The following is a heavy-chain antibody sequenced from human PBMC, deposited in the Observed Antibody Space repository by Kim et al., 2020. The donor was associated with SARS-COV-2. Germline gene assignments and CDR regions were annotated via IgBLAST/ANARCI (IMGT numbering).Heavy chain of an antibody. CDR1: GFTFSSYW. D-gene: IGHD3-22*01. CDR2: IKQDGSEK. V-gene: IGHV3-7*01. CDR3: ARVGYYYDSSGQIWELFDY. J-gene: IGHJ4*02. Sequence: GGSLRLSCAASGFTFSSYWMSWVRQAPGKGLEWVANIKQDGSEKYYVDSVKGRFTISRDNAKNSLYLQMNSLRAEDTAVYYCARVGYYYDSSGQIWELFDYWGQGTLVTVSS.